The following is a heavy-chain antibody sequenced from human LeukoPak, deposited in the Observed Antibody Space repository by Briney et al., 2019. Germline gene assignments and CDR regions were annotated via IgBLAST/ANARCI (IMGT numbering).Heavy chain of an antibody. CDR3: ARDRVGVGGNGWEN. J-gene: IGHJ4*02. CDR2: IIPIFGTA. V-gene: IGHV1-69*06. CDR1: GGTFSSYA. D-gene: IGHD6-19*01. Sequence: ASVKVSCKASGGTFSSYAISWVRQAPGQGLEWMGGIIPIFGTANYAQKFQGRVTITADKSTSTAYMELSSLTSEDTAVYFCARDRVGVGGNGWENWGQGTLVTVSS.